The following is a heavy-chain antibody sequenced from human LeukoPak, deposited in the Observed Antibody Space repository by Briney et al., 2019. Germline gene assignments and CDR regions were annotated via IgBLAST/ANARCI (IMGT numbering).Heavy chain of an antibody. Sequence: ASVKVSCKASGYTFTSYDINWVRQATGQGLEWMGWMNPNSGNTGYAQKFQGRVTMTRNTSISTAYMELSSLRSEDTAVYYCARGQKLYYYYYMDVWGKGTTVTISS. D-gene: IGHD5-24*01. CDR2: MNPNSGNT. CDR3: ARGQKLYYYYYMDV. V-gene: IGHV1-8*01. CDR1: GYTFTSYD. J-gene: IGHJ6*03.